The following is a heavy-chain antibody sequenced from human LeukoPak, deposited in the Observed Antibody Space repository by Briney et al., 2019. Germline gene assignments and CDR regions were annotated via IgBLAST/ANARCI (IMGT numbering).Heavy chain of an antibody. CDR1: GFTFSDYY. Sequence: NAGGSLRLSCAASGFTFSDYYMSWIRQAPGKGLEWVSYISSSGNSTYYSDSVRGRSTISRDNAKNSLHLQMNGLRAEDTAVYYCAKDGAWLRFDDWGQGILVTVSS. J-gene: IGHJ4*02. D-gene: IGHD5-12*01. CDR3: AKDGAWLRFDD. CDR2: ISSSGNST. V-gene: IGHV3-11*01.